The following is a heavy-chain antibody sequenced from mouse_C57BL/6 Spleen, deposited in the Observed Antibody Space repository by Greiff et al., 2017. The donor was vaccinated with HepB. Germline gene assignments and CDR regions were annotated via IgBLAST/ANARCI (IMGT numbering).Heavy chain of an antibody. CDR1: GYSITSGYY. CDR2: ISYDGSN. J-gene: IGHJ2*01. Sequence: EVQLQQSGPGLVKPSQSLSLTCSVTGYSITSGYYWNWIRQFPGNKLEWMGYISYDGSNNYNPSLKNRISITRDTSKNQFFLKLNSVTTEDTATYYCAREGLWDGYYYFDYWGQGTTLTVSS. D-gene: IGHD2-3*01. V-gene: IGHV3-6*01. CDR3: AREGLWDGYYYFDY.